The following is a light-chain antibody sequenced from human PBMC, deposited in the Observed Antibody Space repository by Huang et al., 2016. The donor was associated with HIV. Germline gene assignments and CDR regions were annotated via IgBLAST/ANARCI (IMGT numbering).Light chain of an antibody. V-gene: IGKV1-39*01. CDR2: GTS. Sequence: DIEMTQSPSFLSASVGDKITILCRTNQTVGTSLNWYQHRLGLSPKLLIYGTSTLQSGVPPRFGVSGSGTQFSLTIASLQPEDFATYYCQQTFRNLHFTFGPGT. CDR1: QTVGTS. CDR3: QQTFRNLHFT. J-gene: IGKJ3*01.